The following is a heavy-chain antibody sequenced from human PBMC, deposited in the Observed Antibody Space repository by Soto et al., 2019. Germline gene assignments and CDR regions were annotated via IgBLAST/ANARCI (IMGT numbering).Heavy chain of an antibody. CDR1: GGSISSSSYY. Sequence: SETQSLTCTVSGGSISSSSYYWGWIRQPPGKGLEWIGSIYYSGSTYYNPSLKSRVTISVDTSKNQFSLKLSSVTAADTAVYYCARHEHSLHCSSTSCYVLGSHWFDPWGQGTLVTVSS. D-gene: IGHD2-2*01. CDR3: ARHEHSLHCSSTSCYVLGSHWFDP. CDR2: IYYSGST. V-gene: IGHV4-39*01. J-gene: IGHJ5*02.